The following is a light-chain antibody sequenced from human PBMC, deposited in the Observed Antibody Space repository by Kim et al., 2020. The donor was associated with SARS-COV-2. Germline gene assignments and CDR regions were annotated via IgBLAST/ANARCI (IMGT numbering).Light chain of an antibody. Sequence: QAITISHSRTSSDGCGYNHVSWYQKPPGKAPNLMIYDVSNRPSGVSTRFSGSKSGNTASLTISGLQAEDEADYYCSSYTTSSTLVVFGGGTQLTVL. CDR1: SSDGCGYNH. J-gene: IGLJ2*01. V-gene: IGLV2-14*03. CDR3: SSYTTSSTLVV. CDR2: DVS.